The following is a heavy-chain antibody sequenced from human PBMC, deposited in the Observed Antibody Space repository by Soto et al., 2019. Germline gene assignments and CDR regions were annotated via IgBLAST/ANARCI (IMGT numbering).Heavy chain of an antibody. CDR1: GFTFSSYW. CDR3: ARRGPGTYFDY. V-gene: IGHV3-74*01. CDR2: INSDGSTT. Sequence: SLRLSCAASGFTFSSYWMHWVRRAPGRGLVWVSHINSDGSTTSYADSVEGRITISRDNAKNTLYLKMNSLRAEDTAVYYCARRGPGTYFDYWGQGSLVTVSS. J-gene: IGHJ4*02. D-gene: IGHD6-13*01.